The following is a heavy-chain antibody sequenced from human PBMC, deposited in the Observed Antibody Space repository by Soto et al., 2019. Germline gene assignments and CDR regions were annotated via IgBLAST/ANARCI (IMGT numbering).Heavy chain of an antibody. V-gene: IGHV1-69*12. CDR1: GGTFSSYT. J-gene: IGHJ6*02. D-gene: IGHD3-3*01. Sequence: QVQLVQSGAEVKKPGSSVKVSCKASGGTFSSYTISWVRQAPGQGLEWMGGIIPIFGTANYAQKFQGRVTITADESTSTAYMELSSLRSEDTAVHYCARPPDGITILGEKRPERYYYGMDVWGQGTTVTVSS. CDR3: ARPPDGITILGEKRPERYYYGMDV. CDR2: IIPIFGTA.